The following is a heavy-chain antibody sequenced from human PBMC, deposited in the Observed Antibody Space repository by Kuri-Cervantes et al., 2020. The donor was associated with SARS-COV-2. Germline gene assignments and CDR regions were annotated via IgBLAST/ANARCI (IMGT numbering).Heavy chain of an antibody. J-gene: IGHJ4*02. D-gene: IGHD2-2*01. Sequence: SETLSLTCTVSGGSISSYYWSWIRQPAGKGLEWIGRIYTSGSTNYNPSLKSRVTMSVDTSKNQFSLKLSSVTAADTAVYYCARVAFLGYCSSTSCYHFDYWGQGTLVTVSS. V-gene: IGHV4-4*07. CDR2: IYTSGST. CDR3: ARVAFLGYCSSTSCYHFDY. CDR1: GGSISSYY.